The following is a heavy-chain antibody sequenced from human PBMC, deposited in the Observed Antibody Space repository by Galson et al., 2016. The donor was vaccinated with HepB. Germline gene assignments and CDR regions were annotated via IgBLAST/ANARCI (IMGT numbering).Heavy chain of an antibody. J-gene: IGHJ4*02. V-gene: IGHV5-51*01. Sequence: QSGAEVKKPGESLKISCKGSGYSFTNYWIGWVRQMPGKGLEWMGIIYPGDPNTRYSPSFKGQVTISADKSTTTTYLQWSSLKASDTAIYYRAGGSAYSYGRASDWGQGTLVTVSS. CDR2: IYPGDPNT. CDR1: GYSFTNYW. D-gene: IGHD5-18*01. CDR3: AGGSAYSYGRASD.